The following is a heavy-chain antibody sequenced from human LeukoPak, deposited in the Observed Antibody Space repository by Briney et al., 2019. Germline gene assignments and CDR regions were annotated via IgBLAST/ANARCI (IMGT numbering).Heavy chain of an antibody. Sequence: SETLSLTCTVSGGSISSYYWSWIRQPPGKGLEWIGYIYYSGSTNYNPSLKSRVTISVDTSKNQFSLKLSSVTAADTAVYYCARGVGATAKYNWFDPWGQGTLVTVSS. CDR2: IYYSGST. V-gene: IGHV4-59*01. J-gene: IGHJ5*02. CDR1: GGSISSYY. D-gene: IGHD1-26*01. CDR3: ARGVGATAKYNWFDP.